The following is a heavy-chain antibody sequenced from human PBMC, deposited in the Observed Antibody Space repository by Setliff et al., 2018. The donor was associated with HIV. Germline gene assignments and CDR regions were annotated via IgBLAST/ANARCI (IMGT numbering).Heavy chain of an antibody. D-gene: IGHD2-21*02. J-gene: IGHJ4*02. CDR2: ITGGGGNQ. CDR1: GFTFSNYA. CDR3: AKGRGRCLSGGDCFYTFDS. Sequence: GGSLRLSCAASGFTFSNYAMSWVRQAPGKGLEWVSAITGGGGNQYYADSVKGRFTISRDNSKNTLYLQLNSLRAEDTAVYYCAKGRGRCLSGGDCFYTFDSWGQGTLVTVSS. V-gene: IGHV3-23*01.